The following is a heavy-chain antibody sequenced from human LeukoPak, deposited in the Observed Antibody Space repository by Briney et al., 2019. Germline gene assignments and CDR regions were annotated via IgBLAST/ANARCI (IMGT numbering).Heavy chain of an antibody. CDR2: ISYGGGNT. CDR3: ARGEYYSDTSSYFDY. Sequence: PGGSLRLSCVASGFTFRSYAMNGVRQAPAKGREWVSAISYGGGNTYYADSVKGRFTISRDNSKNTLFVQMSSLRAEDTAVYYCARGEYYSDTSSYFDYWGQGTLVTVSS. V-gene: IGHV3-23*01. D-gene: IGHD3-22*01. J-gene: IGHJ4*02. CDR1: GFTFRSYA.